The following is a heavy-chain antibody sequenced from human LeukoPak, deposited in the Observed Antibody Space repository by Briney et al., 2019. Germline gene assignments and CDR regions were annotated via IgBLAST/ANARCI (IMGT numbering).Heavy chain of an antibody. D-gene: IGHD2-2*01. CDR1: GGTFSSYA. CDR3: ARGAGYCSSTSCSLGY. J-gene: IGHJ4*02. V-gene: IGHV1-69*05. Sequence: SVKVSCKASGGTFSSYAISWVRQAPGQGLEWMGGIIPIFGTANYAQKFQGRVTITRNTSISTAYMELSSLRSEDTAVYYCARGAGYCSSTSCSLGYWGQGTLVTVSS. CDR2: IIPIFGTA.